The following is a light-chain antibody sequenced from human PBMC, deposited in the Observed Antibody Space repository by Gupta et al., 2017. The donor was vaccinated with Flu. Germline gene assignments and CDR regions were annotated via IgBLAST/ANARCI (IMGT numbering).Light chain of an antibody. CDR3: QQYDSTPLT. Sequence: SSQSGLYSSKNKNYLAWYQQKPVQPPKLLIYWASTRESGVPDRFSGSGSGTDFTLTISSLQAKDVAVYYCQQYDSTPLTFGHGTKVDIK. CDR1: QSGLYSSKNKNY. J-gene: IGKJ3*01. V-gene: IGKV4-1*01. CDR2: WAS.